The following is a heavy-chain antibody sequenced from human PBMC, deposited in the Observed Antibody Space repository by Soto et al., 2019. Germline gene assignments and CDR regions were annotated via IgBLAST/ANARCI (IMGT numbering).Heavy chain of an antibody. CDR1: GFTFSSYG. J-gene: IGHJ6*02. Sequence: VVSLIISCAASGFTFSSYGMHWVRQAPGKGVEWVAVVWYDVSNKYYADSVKGRLTISRDNSKNTLYLQMNSLRAEDTAVYYCARDPRRGGGKLSPYYYGSGSTRYGMDVWGQGTTVTVS. CDR3: ARDPRRGGGKLSPYYYGSGSTRYGMDV. V-gene: IGHV3-33*01. CDR2: VWYDVSNK. D-gene: IGHD3-10*01.